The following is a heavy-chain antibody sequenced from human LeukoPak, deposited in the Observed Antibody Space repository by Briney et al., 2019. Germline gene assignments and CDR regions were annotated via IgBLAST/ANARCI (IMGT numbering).Heavy chain of an antibody. CDR1: GFTFSSYS. J-gene: IGHJ4*02. V-gene: IGHV3-48*01. CDR3: ARALITTSPDY. CDR2: ISSSSSTI. D-gene: IGHD1-14*01. Sequence: GGSLRLSCAASGFTFSSYSMNWVRQAPGKGLEWVSYISSSSSTIYYADSVKGRFTISRDNAKNSLYLQMNSLRAEDTAVYFCARALITTSPDYWGQGTLVTVSS.